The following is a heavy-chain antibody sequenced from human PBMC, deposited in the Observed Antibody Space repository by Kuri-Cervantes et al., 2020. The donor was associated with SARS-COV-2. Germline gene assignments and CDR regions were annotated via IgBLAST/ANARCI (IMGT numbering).Heavy chain of an antibody. D-gene: IGHD2-2*01. J-gene: IGHJ5*01. CDR1: GGTFSSYA. CDR3: ATSNCSSTRCFARGNWFDP. V-gene: IGHV1-69*04. Sequence: SVKVSCKASGGTFSSYAISWVRQAPGQGLEWMGRIIPILGIANYAQKFQGRVTITADKSTSTAYMELSSLRSGDTAVYYCATSNCSSTRCFARGNWFDPWGQGTLVTVSS. CDR2: IIPILGIA.